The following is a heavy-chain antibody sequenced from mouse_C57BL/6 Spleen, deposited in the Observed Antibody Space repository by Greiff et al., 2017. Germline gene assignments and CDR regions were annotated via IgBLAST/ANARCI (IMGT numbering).Heavy chain of an antibody. CDR2: IWWDDDK. V-gene: IGHV8-8*01. D-gene: IGHD1-1*01. Sequence: QVTLKVSGPGILQPSQTLSLTCSFSGFSLSTFGMGVGWIRQPSGKGLEWLAHIWWDDDKYYNPALKSRLTISKDTSKNQGFLKIANVDTADTATYYCARIAFYSYGSSYDAMDYWGQGTSVTVSS. CDR1: GFSLSTFGMG. CDR3: ARIAFYSYGSSYDAMDY. J-gene: IGHJ4*01.